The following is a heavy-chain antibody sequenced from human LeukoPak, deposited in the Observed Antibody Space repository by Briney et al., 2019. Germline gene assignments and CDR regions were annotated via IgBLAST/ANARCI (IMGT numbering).Heavy chain of an antibody. V-gene: IGHV4-59*01. D-gene: IGHD5-12*01. Sequence: PSETLSLTCTVSGGSISSYYWSWIRQPPGKGLEWIGNIYYSGSTSYNPPLKSRVTISVDTSKNQFSLKLSSVTAADTAVYYCAREGYSPYRLTYANHAFDIWGQGTMVTVSS. J-gene: IGHJ3*02. CDR3: AREGYSPYRLTYANHAFDI. CDR1: GGSISSYY. CDR2: IYYSGST.